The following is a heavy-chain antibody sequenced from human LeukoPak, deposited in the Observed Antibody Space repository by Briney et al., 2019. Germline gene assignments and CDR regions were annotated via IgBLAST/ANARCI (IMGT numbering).Heavy chain of an antibody. CDR2: IYTSGST. CDR3: ARVIGQQLVTGNWFDP. J-gene: IGHJ5*02. V-gene: IGHV4-4*07. D-gene: IGHD6-13*01. CDR1: GDSLNATNSY. Sequence: SETLSLTCTVSGDSLNATNSYWAWIRQPAGKGLEWIGRIYTSGSTNYNPSLKSRVTMSVDTSKNQFSLKLSSVTAADTAVYYCARVIGQQLVTGNWFDPWGQGTLVTVSS.